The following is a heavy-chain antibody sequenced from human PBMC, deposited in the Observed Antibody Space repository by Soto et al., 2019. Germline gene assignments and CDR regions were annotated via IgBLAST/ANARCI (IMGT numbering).Heavy chain of an antibody. J-gene: IGHJ3*02. D-gene: IGHD1-7*01. CDR2: IKQDGSEK. CDR3: ARVKLEVPRDHDAFDI. CDR1: GFTFSSYW. Sequence: GGSLRLSCAASGFTFSSYWMSWVRQAPGKGLEWVANIKQDGSEKYYVDSVKGRFTISRDNAKNSLYLQMNSLRAEDTAVYYCARVKLEVPRDHDAFDIWGQGTMVTVSS. V-gene: IGHV3-7*01.